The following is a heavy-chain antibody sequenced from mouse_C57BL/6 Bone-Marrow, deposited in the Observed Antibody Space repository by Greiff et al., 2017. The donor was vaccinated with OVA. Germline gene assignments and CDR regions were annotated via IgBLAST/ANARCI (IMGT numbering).Heavy chain of an antibody. V-gene: IGHV1-26*01. Sequence: EVQLQQSGPELVKPGASVKISCKASGYTFTDYYMNWVKQSHGKSLEWIGDINPNNGGTSYNQKFKGKATLTVDKSSSTAYMELRSLTSEDSAVYYCASQKVYYGSSFDYWGQGTTLAVSS. CDR2: INPNNGGT. CDR1: GYTFTDYY. CDR3: ASQKVYYGSSFDY. D-gene: IGHD1-1*01. J-gene: IGHJ2*01.